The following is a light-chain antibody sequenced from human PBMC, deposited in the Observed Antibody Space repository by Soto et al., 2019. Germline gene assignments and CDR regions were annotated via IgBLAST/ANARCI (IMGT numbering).Light chain of an antibody. CDR1: QSMGVW. Sequence: DIQMTQSPSTLSASIGDRVTITCRASQSMGVWLAWYQQKPGKAPKFLIYKASTLGSGVPSRFSGSGSETEFTLTISSLQPDDFATYYCQQYRSFPWTFGQGTMVEIK. CDR2: KAS. CDR3: QQYRSFPWT. J-gene: IGKJ1*01. V-gene: IGKV1-5*03.